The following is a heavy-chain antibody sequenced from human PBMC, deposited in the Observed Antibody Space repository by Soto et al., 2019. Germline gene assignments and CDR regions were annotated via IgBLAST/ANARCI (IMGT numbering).Heavy chain of an antibody. V-gene: IGHV3-30-3*01. CDR2: ISYDGSNK. CDR3: AREFKGFGELLEGSYYGMDV. Sequence: GGSLRLSCAASGFTFSSYAMHWVRQAPGKGLEWVAVISYDGSNKYYADSVKGRFTISRDNSKNTLYLQMNSLRAEDTAVYYCAREFKGFGELLEGSYYGMDVWGQGTTVTVSS. J-gene: IGHJ6*02. CDR1: GFTFSSYA. D-gene: IGHD3-10*01.